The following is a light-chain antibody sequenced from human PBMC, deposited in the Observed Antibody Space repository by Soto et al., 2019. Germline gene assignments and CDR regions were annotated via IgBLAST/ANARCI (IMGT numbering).Light chain of an antibody. V-gene: IGKV3-15*01. J-gene: IGKJ1*01. CDR3: QQYNNWPMWT. CDR2: GAS. Sequence: EIVMTQSPATLSVSPGERATLSCRASQSITRNLAWYQQSPGQAPRLLIYGASTRATGIPARFSGSGSGTEFTLTINSLQFEDFAVYYCQQYNNWPMWTFGQGTKVDIK. CDR1: QSITRN.